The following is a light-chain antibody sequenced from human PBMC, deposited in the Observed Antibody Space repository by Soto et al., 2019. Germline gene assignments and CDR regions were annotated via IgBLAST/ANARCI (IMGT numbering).Light chain of an antibody. V-gene: IGKV3-20*01. Sequence: EIVLTQSPCTLSLSPGERATLSCRASQSVRSSYFAWYQQKPGQAPRLLIFGVSSRATGIPDRFSATGSGTDFTLTISRLEPEDFALYFCQQYGNSPLTFGGGTKVDIK. CDR2: GVS. J-gene: IGKJ4*01. CDR1: QSVRSSY. CDR3: QQYGNSPLT.